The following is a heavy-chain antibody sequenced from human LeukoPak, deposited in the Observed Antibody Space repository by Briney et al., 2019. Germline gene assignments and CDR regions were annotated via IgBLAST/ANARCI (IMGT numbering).Heavy chain of an antibody. CDR2: IYYSGST. CDR1: GGSISSYY. J-gene: IGHJ4*02. D-gene: IGHD3-22*01. V-gene: IGHV4-59*04. Sequence: SETLSLTCTVSGGSISSYYWSWIRQPPGKGLEWIGSIYYSGSTYYSPSLKSRVTISVDTSKNQFSLKLSSVTAADTAVYYCARHYYDSSGYYGWFDYWGQGTLVTVSS. CDR3: ARHYYDSSGYYGWFDY.